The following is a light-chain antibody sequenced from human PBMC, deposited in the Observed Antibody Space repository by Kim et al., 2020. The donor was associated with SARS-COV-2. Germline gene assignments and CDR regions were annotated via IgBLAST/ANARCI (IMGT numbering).Light chain of an antibody. J-gene: IGKJ2*03. CDR1: QSITKF. Sequence: SASVGDRVSITCRASQSITKFANWYQQKPGEAPQLLIYTASNLRSGVPSRFSGSGSGTDFTLIINGLQPEDFAIYYCQQSYSSPYSFGQGTKLEI. CDR3: QQSYSSPYS. CDR2: TAS. V-gene: IGKV1-39*01.